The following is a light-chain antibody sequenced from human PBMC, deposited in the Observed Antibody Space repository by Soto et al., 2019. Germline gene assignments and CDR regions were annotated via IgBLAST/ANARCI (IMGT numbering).Light chain of an antibody. Sequence: EIVMTQSPDTLSVSPGERATLSCRASQSVSTNLAWYQQKPVQAPRLLIYGASTRATGIPARFSGRGSGTEFTLTISSLQSEDVAVDHCQQYNNWPYTSGQGTKLEIK. CDR1: QSVSTN. J-gene: IGKJ2*01. CDR3: QQYNNWPYT. CDR2: GAS. V-gene: IGKV3-15*01.